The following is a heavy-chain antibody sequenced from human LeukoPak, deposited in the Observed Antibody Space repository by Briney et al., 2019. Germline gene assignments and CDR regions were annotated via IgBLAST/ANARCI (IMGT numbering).Heavy chain of an antibody. J-gene: IGHJ4*02. CDR3: ARAYSSTWYGDY. Sequence: GASVKVSCKASGSSFTRYGFSWVRQAPGQGLEWMGWISAYNGHTNYAQNFQGRVTMTTDTSTSTAYMELRSLRSDDTAVYFCARAYSSTWYGDYWGQGTLVTVSS. CDR1: GSSFTRYG. D-gene: IGHD6-13*01. V-gene: IGHV1-18*01. CDR2: ISAYNGHT.